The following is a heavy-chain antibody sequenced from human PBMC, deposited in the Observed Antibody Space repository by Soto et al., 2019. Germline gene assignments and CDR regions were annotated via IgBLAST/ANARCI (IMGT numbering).Heavy chain of an antibody. CDR2: IVPMYDSV. Sequence: QVQLVQSGAEVKKPGASVKVSCEASGGTFNTYTINWVRQAPGRGLEWVGQIVPMYDSVNYAENFQGRVTITADKSPKTAYMELNSLRAEDTALYFCASWRSYSGSYCFDYWGQGTLVTVSS. D-gene: IGHD1-26*01. J-gene: IGHJ4*02. CDR1: GGTFNTYT. CDR3: ASWRSYSGSYCFDY. V-gene: IGHV1-69*06.